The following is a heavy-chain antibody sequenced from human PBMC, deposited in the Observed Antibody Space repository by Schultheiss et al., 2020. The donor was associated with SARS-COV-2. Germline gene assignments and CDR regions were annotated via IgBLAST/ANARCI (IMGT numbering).Heavy chain of an antibody. CDR2: IYYSGST. J-gene: IGHJ4*02. CDR1: GGSISSGDYY. CDR3: ARHYSSSWYGFDN. V-gene: IGHV4-61*08. D-gene: IGHD6-13*01. Sequence: SETLSLTCTVSGGSISSGDYYWSWIRQPPGKGLEWIGYIYYSGSTNYNPSLKSRVTISVDTAKNQFSLKLTSVTAADTAVFYCARHYSSSWYGFDNWGQGTLVTVSS.